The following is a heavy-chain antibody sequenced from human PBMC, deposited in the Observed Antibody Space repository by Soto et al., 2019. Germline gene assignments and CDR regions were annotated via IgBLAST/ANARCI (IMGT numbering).Heavy chain of an antibody. V-gene: IGHV3-11*01. Sequence: QVQLVESGGGLVKPGGSLRLSCAASGFTFSDYYMSWIRQAPGKGLEWVSYISSSGSTIYYADSVKGRFTISRDNAKNSLYLQMNSLRAEDMAVYYCARSGCSSTSCYAAENSSYYYYMDVWGKGTTVTVSS. CDR3: ARSGCSSTSCYAAENSSYYYYMDV. CDR2: ISSSGSTI. J-gene: IGHJ6*03. D-gene: IGHD2-2*01. CDR1: GFTFSDYY.